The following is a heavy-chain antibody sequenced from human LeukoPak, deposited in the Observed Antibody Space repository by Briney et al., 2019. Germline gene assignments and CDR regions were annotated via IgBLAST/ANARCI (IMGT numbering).Heavy chain of an antibody. CDR1: GGSISSYY. CDR3: ARELRYFDWLSGSFDY. V-gene: IGHV4-59*08. D-gene: IGHD3-9*01. Sequence: PSETLSLTCTVSGGSISSYYWSWIRQPPGKGLEWIGYIYYSGSTYYNPSLKSRVTISVDTSKNQFSLKLSSVTAADTAVYYCARELRYFDWLSGSFDYWGQGTLVTVSS. CDR2: IYYSGST. J-gene: IGHJ4*02.